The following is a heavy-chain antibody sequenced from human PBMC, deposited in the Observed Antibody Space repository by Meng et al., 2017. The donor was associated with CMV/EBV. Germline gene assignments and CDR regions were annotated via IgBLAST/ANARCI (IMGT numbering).Heavy chain of an antibody. CDR1: GFTFSSYG. J-gene: IGHJ4*02. Sequence: GESLKISCAASGFTFSSYGMHWVRQAPGKGLEWVAFIRYDGSNKYYADSVKGRFTISRDNAKNSLYLQMNSLRAEDTAVYYCASGYSSSWTSGYFDYWGQGTLVTVSS. D-gene: IGHD6-13*01. V-gene: IGHV3-30*02. CDR3: ASGYSSSWTSGYFDY. CDR2: IRYDGSNK.